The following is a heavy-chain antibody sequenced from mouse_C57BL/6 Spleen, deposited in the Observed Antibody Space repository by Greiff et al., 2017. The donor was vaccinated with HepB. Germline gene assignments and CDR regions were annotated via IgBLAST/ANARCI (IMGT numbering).Heavy chain of an antibody. V-gene: IGHV14-2*01. D-gene: IGHD2-9*01. J-gene: IGHJ4*01. CDR2: IDPEDGET. CDR3: ALLWLRRRAYAMDY. CDR1: GFNIKDYY. Sequence: EVQGVESGAELVKPGASVKLSCTASGFNIKDYYMHWVKQRTEQGLEWIGRIDPEDGETKYAPKFQGKATITADTSSNTAYLQLSSLTSEDTAVYYWALLWLRRRAYAMDYWGQGTSVTVSS.